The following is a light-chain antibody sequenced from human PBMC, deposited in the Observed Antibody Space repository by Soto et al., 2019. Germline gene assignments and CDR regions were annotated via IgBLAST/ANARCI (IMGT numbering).Light chain of an antibody. V-gene: IGLV2-14*01. Sequence: QSALTQPASVSGSPGQSITISCTGTSSDVGGYNFVSWYQQHPGKAPKLMIYHVTNRPSGVSHRFSGSKSGNTASLTISGLQAEDEADYYCSSYTSSKSLLFGGGTQLTVL. CDR3: SSYTSSKSLL. J-gene: IGLJ2*01. CDR1: SSDVGGYNF. CDR2: HVT.